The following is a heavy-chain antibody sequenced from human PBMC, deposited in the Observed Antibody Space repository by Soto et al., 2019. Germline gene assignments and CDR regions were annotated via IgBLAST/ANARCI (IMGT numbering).Heavy chain of an antibody. V-gene: IGHV4-31*03. CDR1: GGSISSGGYY. J-gene: IGHJ5*02. Sequence: QVQLQESGPGLVKPSQTLSLTCTVSGGSISSGGYYWSWIRQRPGKGLEWIGYIYYSGSTYYNPSTKTRVTISVDTSKNKFSLKVSSVTAADTAVYYCARGSYYDSSGYYGPWGQGTLVTVSS. D-gene: IGHD3-22*01. CDR3: ARGSYYDSSGYYGP. CDR2: IYYSGST.